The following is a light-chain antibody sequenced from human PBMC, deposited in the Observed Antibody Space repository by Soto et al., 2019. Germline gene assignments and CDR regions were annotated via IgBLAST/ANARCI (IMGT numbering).Light chain of an antibody. V-gene: IGKV4-1*01. CDR1: QSRFRSSNNKNS. J-gene: IGKJ3*01. Sequence: DIVMTQSPDSLAVSLGERATINCRSSQSRFRSSNNKNSFAWYQHPPGQPPKLLIYWASTRASVVPDRCSGSGAGTDFTLTISSLLAEDVAVYYCQHYHTTPLSFGPGTKVEIK. CDR3: QHYHTTPLS. CDR2: WAS.